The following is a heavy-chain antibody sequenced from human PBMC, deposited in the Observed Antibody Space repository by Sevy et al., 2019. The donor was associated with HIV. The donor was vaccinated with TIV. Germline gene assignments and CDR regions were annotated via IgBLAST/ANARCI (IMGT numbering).Heavy chain of an antibody. CDR2: ISYDGSNK. J-gene: IGHJ4*02. Sequence: GGSLRLSCAASGFTFSSYAMHWVRQAPGKGLEWVAVISYDGSNKYYADSVKGRFTISRDNSKNTLYLQMNSLRAEDTAVYYCASDVVGSTSWSYADYWGQGTLVTVSS. D-gene: IGHD1-26*01. V-gene: IGHV3-30-3*01. CDR3: ASDVVGSTSWSYADY. CDR1: GFTFSSYA.